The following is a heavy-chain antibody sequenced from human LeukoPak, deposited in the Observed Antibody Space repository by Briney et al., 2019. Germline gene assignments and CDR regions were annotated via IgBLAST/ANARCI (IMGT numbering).Heavy chain of an antibody. CDR2: ISGSGGGT. V-gene: IGHV3-23*01. Sequence: PGGSLRLSCEASGFTFSSYAMIWVRQAPGKGLEWVSAISGSGGGTQYADSVKGRFTISRDNAKNTLYLQMNSLRAEDTAVYYCISSSPSFDYWGQGTLVTVSS. CDR1: GFTFSSYA. CDR3: ISSSPSFDY. J-gene: IGHJ4*02.